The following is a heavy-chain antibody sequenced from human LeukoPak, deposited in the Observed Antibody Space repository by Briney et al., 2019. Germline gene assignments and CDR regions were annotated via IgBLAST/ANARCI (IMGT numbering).Heavy chain of an antibody. V-gene: IGHV4-34*01. CDR1: GGSFSGYH. J-gene: IGHJ4*02. D-gene: IGHD6-19*01. Sequence: SETLSLTCAVYGGSFSGYHWSWIRQPPGKGLEWIGEINHSGSTNYNPSLKSRVTILVDTSKNQFSLKLSSVTAADTAVYYCAGPSSGWYPYWGQGTLVTVSS. CDR2: INHSGST. CDR3: AGPSSGWYPY.